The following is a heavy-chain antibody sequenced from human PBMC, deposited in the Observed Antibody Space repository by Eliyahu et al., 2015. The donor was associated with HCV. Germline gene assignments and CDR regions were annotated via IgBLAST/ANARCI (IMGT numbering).Heavy chain of an antibody. J-gene: IGHJ5*02. CDR3: AKGYSSSFDP. D-gene: IGHD6-13*01. V-gene: IGHV3-23*01. Sequence: EVQLLESGRGLVQPGGSLXLSWPASGFTFSSYAMGWVRQAPGKGLEWVSAISGSGGSTYYADSVKGRFTISRDNSKNTLYLQMNSLRAEDTAVYYCAKGYSSSFDPWGQGTLVTVSS. CDR1: GFTFSSYA. CDR2: ISGSGGST.